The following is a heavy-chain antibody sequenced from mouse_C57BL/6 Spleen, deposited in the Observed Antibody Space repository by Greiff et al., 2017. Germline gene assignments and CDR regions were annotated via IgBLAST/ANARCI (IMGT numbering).Heavy chain of an antibody. V-gene: IGHV1-19*01. CDR3: ARKSSGYGYDAMDY. J-gene: IGHJ4*01. D-gene: IGHD3-2*02. Sequence: EVQLQQSGPVLVKPGASVKMSCKASGYTFTDYYMNWVKQSHGKSLEWIGVINPYNGGTSYNQKFKGKATLTVDKSSSTAYMELNSLTSEDSAVYYCARKSSGYGYDAMDYWGQGTSVTVSS. CDR1: GYTFTDYY. CDR2: INPYNGGT.